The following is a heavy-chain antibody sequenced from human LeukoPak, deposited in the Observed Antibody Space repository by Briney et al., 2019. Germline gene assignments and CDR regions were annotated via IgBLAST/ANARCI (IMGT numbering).Heavy chain of an antibody. D-gene: IGHD2-21*01. CDR1: GFTFNSYG. J-gene: IGHJ4*02. Sequence: TGRSLRLSCAASGFTFNSYGMHWVRQAPGKGLEWVTVISYDGSNKYYADSVKGRFTISRDNSKNTLYLQMNSLRAEDTAIYYCAKDDSNLWHYFDYWGQGTLVTVSS. CDR2: ISYDGSNK. V-gene: IGHV3-30*18. CDR3: AKDDSNLWHYFDY.